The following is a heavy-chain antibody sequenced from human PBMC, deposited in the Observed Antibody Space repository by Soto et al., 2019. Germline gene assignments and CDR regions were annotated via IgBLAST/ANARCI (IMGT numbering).Heavy chain of an antibody. Sequence: EVQLVESGGGLVQPGVSLRLSCAASGFTFSSYSMNWVRQAPGKGLEWVSYISSSSTIYYADSVKGRFTISRDNAKSSLYLQMYSLRDEDTAVYYCARGSTWGTAWFDPWGQGTRVTVSS. CDR2: ISSSSTI. D-gene: IGHD3-16*01. CDR3: ARGSTWGTAWFDP. J-gene: IGHJ5*02. V-gene: IGHV3-48*02. CDR1: GFTFSSYS.